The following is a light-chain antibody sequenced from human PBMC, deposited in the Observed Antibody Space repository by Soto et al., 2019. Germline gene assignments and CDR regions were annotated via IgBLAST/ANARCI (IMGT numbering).Light chain of an antibody. CDR2: DTD. CDR1: RSDIGKKY. V-gene: IGLV1-51*01. CDR3: GTWHSHVSHYV. J-gene: IGLJ1*01. Sequence: QSVLTQPPSVSAAPGQKVIISCSGSRSDIGKKYISWYQHLPGTAPKLLIYDTDKRFPGTPDRFSASKSDTSATLAITGLQTGEEADYFCGTWHSHVSHYVFGNGTKVTV.